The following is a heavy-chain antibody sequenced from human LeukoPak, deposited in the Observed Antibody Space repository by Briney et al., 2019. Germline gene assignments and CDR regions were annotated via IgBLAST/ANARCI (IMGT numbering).Heavy chain of an antibody. V-gene: IGHV3-21*01. CDR1: GFSFSGYW. CDR2: ISSSSSYI. Sequence: SGGSLRLSCAASGFSFSGYWMNWVRQAPGKGLEWVSSISSSSSYIYYADSVKGRFTISRDNAKNSLYLQMNSLRAEDTAVYYCAGKAQNSGLHDYWGQGTLVTVSS. CDR3: AGKAQNSGLHDY. J-gene: IGHJ4*02. D-gene: IGHD4-11*01.